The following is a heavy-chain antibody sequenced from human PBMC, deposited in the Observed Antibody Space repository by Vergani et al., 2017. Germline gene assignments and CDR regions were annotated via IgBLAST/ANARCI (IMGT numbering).Heavy chain of an antibody. CDR1: GFTFSSYA. CDR3: AREERSNTSPFVGD. CDR2: ISGSGGST. J-gene: IGHJ4*02. D-gene: IGHD2/OR15-2a*01. V-gene: IGHV3-23*01. Sequence: EVQLLESGGGLVQPGGSLRLSCAASGFTFSSYAMSWVRQAPGKGLEWVSAISGSGGSTYYADSVKGRFTISRDNSKNTVYLQMNSLKAEDRATYYCAREERSNTSPFVGDWGQGTQVTV.